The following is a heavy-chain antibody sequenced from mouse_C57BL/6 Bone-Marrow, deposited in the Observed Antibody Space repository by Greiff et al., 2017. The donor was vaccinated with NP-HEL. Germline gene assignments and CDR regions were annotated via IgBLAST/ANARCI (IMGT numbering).Heavy chain of an antibody. D-gene: IGHD1-1*01. V-gene: IGHV1-69*01. CDR2: IDPSDSYT. CDR3: ASYYGSSSLFDY. Sequence: QVQLQQPGAELVMPGASVKLSCKASGYTFTSYWMHWVKQRPGQGLEWIGEIDPSDSYTNYNQKFKGKSTLTVDKSSSTAYMQLSSLTSEDSAVYYCASYYGSSSLFDYWGQGTTLTVSS. J-gene: IGHJ2*01. CDR1: GYTFTSYW.